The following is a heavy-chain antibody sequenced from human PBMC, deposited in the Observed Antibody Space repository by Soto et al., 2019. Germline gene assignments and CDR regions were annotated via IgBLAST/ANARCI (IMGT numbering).Heavy chain of an antibody. V-gene: IGHV4-61*01. CDR2: IYYSGST. CDR1: GGSVSSGSYY. CDR3: ARGRGGRFVPNWFDP. Sequence: QVQLQESGPGLVKPSETLSLTCTVSGGSVSSGSYYWSWIRQPPGKGLEWIGYIYYSGSTNYNPSLKSRVTISVDTSKNQFSLKLSSVTAADTAVYYCARGRGGRFVPNWFDPWGQGTLVTVSS. J-gene: IGHJ5*02. D-gene: IGHD3-16*01.